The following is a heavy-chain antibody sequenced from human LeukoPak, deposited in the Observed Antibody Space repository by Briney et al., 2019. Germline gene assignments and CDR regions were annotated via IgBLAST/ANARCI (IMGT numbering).Heavy chain of an antibody. CDR1: GGTFSSYA. CDR2: IIPIFGTA. J-gene: IGHJ4*02. CDR3: ARDGSYGDYDHPFDY. V-gene: IGHV1-69*13. D-gene: IGHD4-17*01. Sequence: VASVTVSCKASGGTFSSYAISWVRQAPGQGLEWMGGIIPIFGTANYAQKFQGRVTNTADESTSTAHMELSSLRSEDTAVYYCARDGSYGDYDHPFDYWGQGTLVTVSS.